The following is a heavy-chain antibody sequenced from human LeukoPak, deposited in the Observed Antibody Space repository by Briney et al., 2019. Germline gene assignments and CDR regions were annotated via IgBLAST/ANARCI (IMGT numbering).Heavy chain of an antibody. CDR3: LMGVTIPRRIDY. D-gene: IGHD2-21*02. V-gene: IGHV4-4*07. CDR2: IYTSGST. J-gene: IGHJ4*02. Sequence: PSETLSLTCTVSGGSISSYYWSWIRQPAGKGLEWIGRIYTSGSTNYNPSLKSRVTMSVDTSKNQFSLKLSSVTAADTAVYFCLMGVTIPRRIDYWGQGTQVTVSS. CDR1: GGSISSYY.